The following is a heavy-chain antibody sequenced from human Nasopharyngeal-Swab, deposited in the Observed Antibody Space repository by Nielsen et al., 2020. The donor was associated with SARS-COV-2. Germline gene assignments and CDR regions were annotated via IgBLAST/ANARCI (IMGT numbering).Heavy chain of an antibody. J-gene: IGHJ4*02. CDR3: ASAIAAAGYS. V-gene: IGHV3-7*03. D-gene: IGHD6-13*01. CDR2: INPDGSVK. Sequence: WIRQPPGKGLEWVANINPDGSVKLYEDSVKGRFTIARDNVYNSVYLQMSSLTAEDTAVYYCASAIAAAGYSWGQGTLVTVSS.